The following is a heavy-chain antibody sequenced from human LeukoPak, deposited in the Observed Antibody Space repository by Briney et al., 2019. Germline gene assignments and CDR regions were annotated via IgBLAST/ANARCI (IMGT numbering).Heavy chain of an antibody. Sequence: SETLSLTCAVYGGSFGGYYWSWIRQPPGKGLEWIGEINHSGSTNYNPSLKSRVTISVDTSKKQFSLKLSSVTAADTAVYYCAEGRSVLDIWGQGTMVTAS. D-gene: IGHD3-3*01. J-gene: IGHJ3*02. CDR2: INHSGST. CDR1: GGSFGGYY. CDR3: AEGRSVLDI. V-gene: IGHV4-34*01.